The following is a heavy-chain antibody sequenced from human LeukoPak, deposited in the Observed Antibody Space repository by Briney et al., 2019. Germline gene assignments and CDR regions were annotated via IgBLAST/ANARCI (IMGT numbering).Heavy chain of an antibody. Sequence: GRSLRLSCAASGFTFSSYAMHWVRQAPGKGLEWVAVISYDGSNKYYADSVKGRFTISRDNSKNTLYLQMNSLRAEDTAVYYCARYGSGRGVDYWGQGTLVTVSS. J-gene: IGHJ4*02. CDR2: ISYDGSNK. CDR1: GFTFSSYA. D-gene: IGHD6-19*01. V-gene: IGHV3-30-3*01. CDR3: ARYGSGRGVDY.